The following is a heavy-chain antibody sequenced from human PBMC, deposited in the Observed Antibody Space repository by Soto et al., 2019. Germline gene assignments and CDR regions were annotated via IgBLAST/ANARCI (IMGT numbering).Heavy chain of an antibody. CDR1: VGPSPEENFF. CDR2: TYHTGTT. J-gene: IGHJ4*02. CDR3: ARRGGASGTNDY. V-gene: IGHV4-39*01. Sequence: HLQLQDPAPGLVNPLETLPPPSTVLVGPSPEENFFWGWPPRPPGKGLEWIGSTYHTGTTYYNPSLKSRVTMSVDTSKNQFSLNLSSVTAADSAVYYCARRGGASGTNDYWGQGTLVTVSS. D-gene: IGHD2-21*01.